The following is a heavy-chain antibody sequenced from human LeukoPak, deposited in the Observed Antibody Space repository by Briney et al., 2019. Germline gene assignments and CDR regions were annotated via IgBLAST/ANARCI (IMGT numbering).Heavy chain of an antibody. CDR2: ISSSSSTI. D-gene: IGHD3-22*01. CDR1: GFTFSSYS. V-gene: IGHV3-48*04. J-gene: IGHJ3*02. CDR3: GRDGDSSVYPGNAFDI. Sequence: GGSLRLSCAASGFTFSSYSMNWVRQAPGKGLEWVSYISSSSSTIYYADSVKGRFTISRDNAKNSLYLQMNSLRAEDTAVYYCGRDGDSSVYPGNAFDIWGQGTMVTVSS.